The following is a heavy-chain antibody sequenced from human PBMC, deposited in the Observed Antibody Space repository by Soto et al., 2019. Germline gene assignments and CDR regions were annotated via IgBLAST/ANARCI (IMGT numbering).Heavy chain of an antibody. D-gene: IGHD7-27*01. V-gene: IGHV3-66*02. J-gene: IGHJ4*02. CDR2: IYSGGST. CDR1: GFTVSSNY. CDR3: AREDHNWGSVDY. Sequence: GGSLRLSCAASGFTVSSNYMSWVRQAPGKGLEWVSVIYSGGSTYYADSVKGRFTISRDNSKNTLYLQMNSLRAEDTAVYYCAREDHNWGSVDYWGQGTLVTVSS.